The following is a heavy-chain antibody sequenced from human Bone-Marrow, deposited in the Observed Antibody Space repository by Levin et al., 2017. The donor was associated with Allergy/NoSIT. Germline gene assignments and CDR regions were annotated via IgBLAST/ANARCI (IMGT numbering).Heavy chain of an antibody. V-gene: IGHV4-31*03. CDR1: GDSISSADYY. CDR2: IYYTGST. J-gene: IGHJ6*02. Sequence: SQTLSLTCTVSGDSISSADYYWSWIRQHPGKGLEWIGYIYYTGSTYYNPSLKSRVAISGDTSKNQFSLKLSSVTAADTAVYYCARVSISTSSHYYYGLDVWGQGTTITVSS. D-gene: IGHD6-6*01. CDR3: ARVSISTSSHYYYGLDV.